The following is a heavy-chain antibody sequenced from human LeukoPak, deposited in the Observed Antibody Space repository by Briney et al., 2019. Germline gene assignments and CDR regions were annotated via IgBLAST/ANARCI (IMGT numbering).Heavy chain of an antibody. D-gene: IGHD6-19*01. CDR2: INAGNGNT. V-gene: IGHV1-3*01. CDR3: ARVRASGWYTLGDY. Sequence: ASVKVSCKASGYTFTSYAMHWVRQAPGQRLEWMGWINAGNGNTKYSQKFQGRVTITRDTSASTAYMELSSLRSEDTAVYYCARVRASGWYTLGDYWGQGTLVTVSS. J-gene: IGHJ4*02. CDR1: GYTFTSYA.